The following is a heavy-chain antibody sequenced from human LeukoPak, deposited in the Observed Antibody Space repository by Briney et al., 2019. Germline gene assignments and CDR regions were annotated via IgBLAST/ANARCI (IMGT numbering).Heavy chain of an antibody. Sequence: GGSLRLSCAASGFTFSSYAMSWVRQAPGKGLEWVSAISGSGGSTYYADSVKGRFTISRDNSKNSLYLQMNSLRAEDTAVYYCARDGREVDSSSWYFADWFDPWGQGTLVTVSS. CDR2: ISGSGGST. J-gene: IGHJ5*02. CDR1: GFTFSSYA. D-gene: IGHD6-13*01. CDR3: ARDGREVDSSSWYFADWFDP. V-gene: IGHV3-23*01.